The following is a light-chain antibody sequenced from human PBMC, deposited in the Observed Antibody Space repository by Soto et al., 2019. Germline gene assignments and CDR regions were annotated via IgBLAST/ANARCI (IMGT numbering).Light chain of an antibody. CDR3: QEYNRWPPEFI. J-gene: IGKJ2*01. V-gene: IGKV3-15*01. Sequence: ELVMTQSPASLSASPGEKVTLSCRATQTAYKNLAWYQQKPGQAPRLLIFEASTRATGLPARFSGSGSGTEFTLIISSLQSEDSAIYYCQEYNRWPPEFIFGPGTRLEIK. CDR1: QTAYKN. CDR2: EAS.